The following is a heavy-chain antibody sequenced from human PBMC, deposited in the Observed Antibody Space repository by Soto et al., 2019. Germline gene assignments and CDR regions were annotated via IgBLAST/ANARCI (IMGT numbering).Heavy chain of an antibody. CDR1: GYTFTSYG. D-gene: IGHD3-22*01. CDR2: ISAYNGNT. V-gene: IGHV1-18*01. CDR3: ARDNRITMIVVVISPFDY. Sequence: ASVKVSCKASGYTFTSYGISWVRQAHGQGLEWMGWISAYNGNTNYAQKLQGRVTMTTDTSTSTAYMELRSLRSDDTAVYYCARDNRITMIVVVISPFDYWGQGTLVTVSS. J-gene: IGHJ4*02.